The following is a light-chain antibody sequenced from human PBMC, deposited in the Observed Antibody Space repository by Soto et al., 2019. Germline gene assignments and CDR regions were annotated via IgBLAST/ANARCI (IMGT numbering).Light chain of an antibody. CDR1: SSDVGGYNY. J-gene: IGLJ3*02. CDR2: EVH. Sequence: SVLTQPPSASGSLGQSVTFSCTGTSSDVGGYNYVSWYQQHPGKAPKLIIYEVHKRPSGVPDRFSGSKSGNTASLTVSGLQAEDEADYHCSSYGGNDWVFGGGTKLTVL. V-gene: IGLV2-8*01. CDR3: SSYGGNDWV.